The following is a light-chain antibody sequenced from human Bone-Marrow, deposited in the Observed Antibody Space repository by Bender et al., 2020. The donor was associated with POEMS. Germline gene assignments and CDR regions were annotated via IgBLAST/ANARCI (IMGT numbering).Light chain of an antibody. CDR3: HTWVTAIHV. V-gene: IGLV4-69*01. J-gene: IGLJ1*01. CDR2: LKSDGSF. CDR1: REYSRSA. Sequence: QVVLTQSPSASAPLGTSVKLTCSLNREYSRSAIAWHQQQPGKGPRFLMMLKSDGSFVKGAEIPDRFSGSSSGSERYLTISSLQDEDEADYYCHTWVTAIHVFGLGTQVTVL.